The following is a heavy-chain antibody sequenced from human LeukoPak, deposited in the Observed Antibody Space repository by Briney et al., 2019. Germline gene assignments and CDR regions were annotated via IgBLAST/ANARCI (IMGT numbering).Heavy chain of an antibody. CDR2: IIPIFGTA. V-gene: IGHV1-69*13. Sequence: SVKVSCKASGGTFSSYAISWVRQAPGQGLQWMGGIIPIFGTANYAQKFQGRVTITADESTSTAYMELSSLRSEDTAVYYCAREMGQQLEIGAFDIWGQGTMVTVSS. CDR3: AREMGQQLEIGAFDI. J-gene: IGHJ3*02. D-gene: IGHD6-13*01. CDR1: GGTFSSYA.